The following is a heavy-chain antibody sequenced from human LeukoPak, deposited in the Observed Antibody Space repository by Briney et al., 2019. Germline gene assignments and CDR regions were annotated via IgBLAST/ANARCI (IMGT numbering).Heavy chain of an antibody. CDR2: IYYSGST. Sequence: KPSETLSLTCTVSGGSVSSGSYYWSWIRQPPGKGLEWIGYIYYSGSTNYNPSLKSRVTILVDTSKNQFSLKLSSVTAADMAVFYRARVASGYDVFDIWGQGTMVTVSS. CDR1: GGSVSSGSYY. J-gene: IGHJ3*02. V-gene: IGHV4-61*01. CDR3: ARVASGYDVFDI. D-gene: IGHD3-3*01.